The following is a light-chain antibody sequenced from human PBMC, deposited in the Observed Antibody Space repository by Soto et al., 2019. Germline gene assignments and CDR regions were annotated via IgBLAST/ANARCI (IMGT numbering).Light chain of an antibody. V-gene: IGLV2-14*03. J-gene: IGLJ1*01. CDR2: DVS. Sequence: QSALTQPASVSGSPGQSITISCTGTSSDIGDYNYVSWYQHHPGKAPKLMIYDVSDRPSGVSNRFSGSKSANTASLTISGLQAEDEADYYCSSYTSSSTFFGTGTKVTVL. CDR1: SSDIGDYNY. CDR3: SSYTSSSTF.